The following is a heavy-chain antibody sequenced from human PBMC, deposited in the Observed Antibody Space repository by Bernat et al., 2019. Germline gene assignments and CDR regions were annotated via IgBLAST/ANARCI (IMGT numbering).Heavy chain of an antibody. V-gene: IGHV3-23*01. CDR3: TKGGFGDYVFRFDS. Sequence: EVQLLESGGGLVQPGGSLRLSCAASGFTFSSYAMSWVRQAPGKGLEWVSAISGSGGSTYYADSVKGRFTISRDNSKNTLYLQMNRLRAENTAVYYCTKGGFGDYVFRFDSWGQRSLVTVSS. CDR2: ISGSGGST. J-gene: IGHJ5*01. CDR1: GFTFSSYA. D-gene: IGHD4-17*01.